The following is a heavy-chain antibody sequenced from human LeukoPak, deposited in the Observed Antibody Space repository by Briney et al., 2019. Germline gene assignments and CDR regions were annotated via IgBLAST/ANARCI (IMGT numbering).Heavy chain of an antibody. V-gene: IGHV3-30*18. CDR1: GFTFSSYD. CDR3: AKAGSSSWIPPFDY. J-gene: IGHJ4*02. CDR2: ISYDGSNK. Sequence: GGSLRLSCAASGFTFSSYDMHWVRQAPGKGLEWVAVISYDGSNKYYADSVKGRFTISRDNSKNTLYLQMNSLRAEDTAVYYCAKAGSSSWIPPFDYWGQGTLVTVSS. D-gene: IGHD6-13*01.